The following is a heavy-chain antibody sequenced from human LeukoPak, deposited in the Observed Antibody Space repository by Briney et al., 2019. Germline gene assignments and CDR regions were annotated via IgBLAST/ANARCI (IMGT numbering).Heavy chain of an antibody. Sequence: QTGGSLRLSCAASGFTFGSYAMSWVRQAPGKGLEWVSAISGSGGSTYYADSVKGRFTISRDNSKNTLYLQMNSLRAEDTAVYYCAKDLGTAGATRYGMDVWGQGTTVTVSS. CDR2: ISGSGGST. D-gene: IGHD1-26*01. V-gene: IGHV3-23*01. CDR1: GFTFGSYA. J-gene: IGHJ6*02. CDR3: AKDLGTAGATRYGMDV.